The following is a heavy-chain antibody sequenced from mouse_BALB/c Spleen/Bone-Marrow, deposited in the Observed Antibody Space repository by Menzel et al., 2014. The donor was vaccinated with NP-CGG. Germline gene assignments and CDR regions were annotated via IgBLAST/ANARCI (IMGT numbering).Heavy chain of an antibody. CDR1: GYTFSNYW. D-gene: IGHD3-1*01. J-gene: IGHJ2*01. V-gene: IGHV1-5*01. CDR3: TTLARSDFDY. CDR2: IYPGNSDT. Sequence: EVKLVESGTVLARPGAAVKMSCKASGYTFSNYWMHWVKQRPGQGLEWIGTIYPGNSDTTYNQKFKGKAKLTAVTSTSTAYMELSSLTNEDSAVYYCTTLARSDFDYWGQGTTLIVSS.